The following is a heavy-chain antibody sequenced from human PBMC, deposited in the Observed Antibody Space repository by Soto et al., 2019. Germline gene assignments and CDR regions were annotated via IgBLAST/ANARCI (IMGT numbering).Heavy chain of an antibody. CDR3: ARTGDLSFFLDY. D-gene: IGHD3-16*01. CDR2: IWYDGSQK. Sequence: QVQLVESGGGVVQPGRSLRLSCAASRFSFSKYGMHWVRQAPGKGLEWVAVIWYDGSQKYYGDSVKGRFTISRDNSKNTLYLQMNSLRGEDTAVYYCARTGDLSFFLDYWGQGTLVTVSS. V-gene: IGHV3-33*01. J-gene: IGHJ4*02. CDR1: RFSFSKYG.